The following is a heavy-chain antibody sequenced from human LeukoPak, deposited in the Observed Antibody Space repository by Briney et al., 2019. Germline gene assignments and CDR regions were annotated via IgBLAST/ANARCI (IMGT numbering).Heavy chain of an antibody. CDR3: ARQGSGNYLSPVNY. CDR2: IYYTGSA. J-gene: IGHJ4*02. Sequence: SETLSLTCTVSGGSISSSTYYWGWIRQPPGKGLEWIGSIYYTGSAYYNPSLKSRLTISVDTSKNQFSLKLSSVTAADTAVYYCARQGSGNYLSPVNYWGQGTLVTVSS. CDR1: GGSISSSTYY. D-gene: IGHD1-26*01. V-gene: IGHV4-39*01.